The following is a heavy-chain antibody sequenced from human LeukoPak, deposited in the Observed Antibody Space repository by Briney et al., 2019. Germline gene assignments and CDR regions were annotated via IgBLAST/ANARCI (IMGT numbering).Heavy chain of an antibody. CDR3: ARVMSASVWRSYGSYYYYYYMDI. D-gene: IGHD3-16*01. CDR1: GFTFSNYE. V-gene: IGHV3-7*01. CDR2: IKQDGSEK. J-gene: IGHJ6*03. Sequence: GGSLRLSCVASGFTFSNYEMKWVRQAPGKGLEWVANIKQDGSEKYSVDSVKGRFTISRDNAKNSLYMQMNSLRAEDTAVYYCARVMSASVWRSYGSYYYYYYMDIWGKGTTVTVSS.